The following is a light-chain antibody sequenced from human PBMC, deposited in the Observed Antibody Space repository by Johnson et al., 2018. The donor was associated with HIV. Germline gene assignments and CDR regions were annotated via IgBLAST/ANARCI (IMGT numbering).Light chain of an antibody. Sequence: QAVLTQPPSVSAAPGQKVTISCSGSTSKIGNNYVSWYQHLPGAAPKLLIYRNNQRPSGVPDRFSGSKSGTSASLAISGLQAEDEADYYCATWDDTMNGRYVFGTGTKVTVL. CDR3: ATWDDTMNGRYV. V-gene: IGLV1-47*01. J-gene: IGLJ1*01. CDR1: TSKIGNNY. CDR2: RNN.